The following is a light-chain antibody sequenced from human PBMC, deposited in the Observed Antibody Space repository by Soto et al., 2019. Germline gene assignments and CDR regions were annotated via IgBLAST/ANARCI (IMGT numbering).Light chain of an antibody. V-gene: IGKV1-17*03. Sequence: DIQMTQSPSTLSLSVGYRVTISCRASQDIGNHLAWFQQKPGKVPQRLIYAASSLQTGVPSRFSGSGSGTDFTLTINSLQPEDFATYYCLQHDSFPPTFGQGTRLEIK. J-gene: IGKJ5*01. CDR1: QDIGNH. CDR3: LQHDSFPPT. CDR2: AAS.